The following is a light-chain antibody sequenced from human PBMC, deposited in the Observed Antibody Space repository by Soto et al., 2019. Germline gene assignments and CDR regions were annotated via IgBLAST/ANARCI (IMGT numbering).Light chain of an antibody. CDR1: SGDVGGYNY. V-gene: IGLV2-14*01. CDR3: SSYTSSSTLNYV. Sequence: QSALTQPASVSGSPGQSITISCTGTSGDVGGYNYVSWYQQHPGKAPKLMIYDVSNRPSGVSNRFSGSKSGNTASLTISGLQAEDEADYYCSSYTSSSTLNYVFGTGTKLTVL. CDR2: DVS. J-gene: IGLJ1*01.